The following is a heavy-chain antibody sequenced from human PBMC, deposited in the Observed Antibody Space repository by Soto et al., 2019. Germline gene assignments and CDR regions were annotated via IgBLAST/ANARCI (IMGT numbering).Heavy chain of an antibody. Sequence: PSETLSLTCTVSGGSISSSSYYWGWIRQPPGKGLEWIGSIYYSGSTYYNPSLKSRVTISVDTSKNQFSLKLSSVTAADTAVYYCAIRYYYGSGTRYYFDYWGQGTRVTVSS. J-gene: IGHJ4*02. D-gene: IGHD3-10*01. CDR2: IYYSGST. V-gene: IGHV4-39*01. CDR1: GGSISSSSYY. CDR3: AIRYYYGSGTRYYFDY.